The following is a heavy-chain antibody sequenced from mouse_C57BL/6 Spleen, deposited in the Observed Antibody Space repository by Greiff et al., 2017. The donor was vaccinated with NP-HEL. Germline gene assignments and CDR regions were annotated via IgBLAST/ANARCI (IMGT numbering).Heavy chain of an antibody. V-gene: IGHV7-1*01. J-gene: IGHJ4*01. Sequence: EVQLVESGGGLVQSGRSLRLSCATSGFTFSDFYMEWVRQAPGKGLEWIAASRNKANDYTTEYSASVKGRFIVSRDTSQSILYLQMNALRAEDTAIYYSARDAGSTMDYWGQGTSVTVSS. CDR2: SRNKANDYTT. CDR1: GFTFSDFY. CDR3: ARDAGSTMDY.